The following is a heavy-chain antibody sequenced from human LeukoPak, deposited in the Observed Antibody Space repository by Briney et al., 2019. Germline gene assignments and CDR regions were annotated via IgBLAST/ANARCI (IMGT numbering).Heavy chain of an antibody. CDR2: IKSKYDGGTI. V-gene: IGHV3-15*01. CDR3: ATGAYFDY. CDR1: GFTFSNAW. Sequence: GGSLRLSCAGSGFTFSNAWLSWVRQAPGEGLEWVGRIKSKYDGGTIDFPAPMKGRFTISRDDSKNTLYLQMSSLKTEDTAVYYCATGAYFDYWGQGILVTVSS. J-gene: IGHJ4*02.